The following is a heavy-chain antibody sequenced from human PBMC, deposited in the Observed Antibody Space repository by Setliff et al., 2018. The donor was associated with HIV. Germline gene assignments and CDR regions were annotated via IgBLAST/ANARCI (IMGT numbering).Heavy chain of an antibody. CDR3: ARGVYSGYEP. CDR1: GYTFTSNA. V-gene: IGHV1-3*01. Sequence: ASVKVSCKSSGYTFTSNAIHWVRQAPGQSLEWMGWIDAGNGDTIYSQNFQGRVTITGDTSASTAYMELSSLRSEDTAVYYCARGVYSGYEPWGQETLVTVSS. CDR2: IDAGNGDT. J-gene: IGHJ5*02. D-gene: IGHD5-12*01.